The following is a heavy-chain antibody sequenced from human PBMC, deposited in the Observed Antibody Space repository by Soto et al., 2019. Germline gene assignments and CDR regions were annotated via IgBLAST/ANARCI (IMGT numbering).Heavy chain of an antibody. Sequence: PSETLSLTCTVSVGSITGYYWSWVRQSPGKGLEWIGCSYYTGATNYNPSLKSRVTISVDTSKNQFSLKLSSVTAADTAVYYCARVVACSGGSCFFSWFDPWGQGTLVTVSS. D-gene: IGHD2-15*01. CDR3: ARVVACSGGSCFFSWFDP. CDR1: VGSITGYY. V-gene: IGHV4-59*08. CDR2: SYYTGAT. J-gene: IGHJ5*02.